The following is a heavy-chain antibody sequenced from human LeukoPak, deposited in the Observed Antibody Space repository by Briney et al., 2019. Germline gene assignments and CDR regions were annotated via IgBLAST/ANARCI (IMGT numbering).Heavy chain of an antibody. CDR1: GFTFSSYA. CDR3: ARDGGFIAAAGTHLDY. J-gene: IGHJ4*02. D-gene: IGHD6-13*01. Sequence: GGSLRLSCAASGFTFSSYAMHWVCQAPGKGLEWVAVISYDGSNKYYADSVKGRFTISRDNSKNTLYLQMNSLRAEDTAVYYCARDGGFIAAAGTHLDYWGQGTLVTVSS. V-gene: IGHV3-30*04. CDR2: ISYDGSNK.